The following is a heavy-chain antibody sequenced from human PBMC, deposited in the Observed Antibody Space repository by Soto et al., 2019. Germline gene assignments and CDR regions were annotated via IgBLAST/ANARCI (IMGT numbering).Heavy chain of an antibody. Sequence: ASVKVSCKASGYTFTSYGISWVRQAPGQGLEWMGWISAYNGNTDYTQKLQGRVTMTTDTSTSTAYMELRSLRSDDTAVYYCVVAAQPYYFDYWGQGTLVTVSS. CDR3: VVAAQPYYFDY. CDR2: ISAYNGNT. J-gene: IGHJ4*02. CDR1: GYTFTSYG. V-gene: IGHV1-18*01. D-gene: IGHD2-15*01.